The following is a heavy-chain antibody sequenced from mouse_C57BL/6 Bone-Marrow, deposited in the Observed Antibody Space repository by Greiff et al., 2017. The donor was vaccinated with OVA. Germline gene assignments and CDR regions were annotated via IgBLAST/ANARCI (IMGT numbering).Heavy chain of an antibody. CDR3: TTFDYYGSSPMRYFDV. D-gene: IGHD1-1*01. CDR2: IDPENGDT. J-gene: IGHJ1*03. Sequence: EVQLQQSGAELVRPGASVKLSCTASGFNIKDDYMHWVKQRPEQGLEWIGWIDPENGDTEYASKFQGKATITADTSSNTAYLQLSSLTSEDTAVYYCTTFDYYGSSPMRYFDVWGTGTTVTVSS. CDR1: GFNIKDDY. V-gene: IGHV14-4*01.